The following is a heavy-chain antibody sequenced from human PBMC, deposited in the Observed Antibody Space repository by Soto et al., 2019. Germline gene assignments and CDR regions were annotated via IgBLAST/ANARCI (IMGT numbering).Heavy chain of an antibody. CDR1: GYTFTGYY. CDR3: ARDGRGIADGYGMDV. D-gene: IGHD3-10*01. Sequence: QVQLVRSGAEVKKPGASVKVSCKASGYTFTGYYMHGVRQAPGQGLEWMGWINPNSGGTNYAQKFQGRVTMTRDTSISTAYMELSRLRSDDTAVYYCARDGRGIADGYGMDVWGQGTTVTVSS. CDR2: INPNSGGT. J-gene: IGHJ6*02. V-gene: IGHV1-2*02.